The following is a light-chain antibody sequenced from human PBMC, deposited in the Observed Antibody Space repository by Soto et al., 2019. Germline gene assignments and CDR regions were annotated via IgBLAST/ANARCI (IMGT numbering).Light chain of an antibody. V-gene: IGKV1-5*01. CDR1: QSISSW. CDR2: DAS. Sequence: DIQMTQSPSTLSASVGDRVTITCRASQSISSWLAWYQQKPGKAPKLLIYDASSLERGVPSRFSGSGSRTQFTLTISSLQPDDFATYYSQQYNSPGPFGQGTK. CDR3: QQYNSPGP. J-gene: IGKJ1*01.